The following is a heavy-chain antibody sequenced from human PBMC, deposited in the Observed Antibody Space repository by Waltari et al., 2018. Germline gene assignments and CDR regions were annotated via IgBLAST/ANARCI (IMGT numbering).Heavy chain of an antibody. CDR3: ARQEIIVEVTGDGFDI. J-gene: IGHJ3*02. CDR1: GVSFSGYY. CDR2: ISHSGTT. D-gene: IGHD2-21*02. V-gene: IGHV4-34*01. Sequence: QVQLQQWGAGLLKPSETLSLPGAVYGVSFSGYYWAWTRQPPGQVLGGIGEISHSGTTNNNRSLKSRVTISLDTSKNQFSLKLSSVTAADTAVYYCARQEIIVEVTGDGFDIWGQGTMVTVSS.